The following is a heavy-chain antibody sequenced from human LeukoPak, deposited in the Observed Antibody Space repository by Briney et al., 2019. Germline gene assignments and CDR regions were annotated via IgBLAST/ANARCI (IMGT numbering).Heavy chain of an antibody. J-gene: IGHJ4*02. CDR2: IWYDGSNK. CDR3: AREGHRGLPFDY. D-gene: IGHD5-18*01. CDR1: GFAFTAYL. V-gene: IGHV3-33*08. Sequence: GGSLRLSCAASGFAFTAYLIHWVRQPPGKGLEWVAVIWYDGSNKYYADSVKGRFTISRDNSKNTLYLQMNSLRAEDTAVYYCAREGHRGLPFDYWGQGTLVTVSS.